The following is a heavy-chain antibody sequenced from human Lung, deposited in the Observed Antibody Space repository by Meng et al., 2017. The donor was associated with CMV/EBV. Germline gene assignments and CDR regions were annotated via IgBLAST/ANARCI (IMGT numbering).Heavy chain of an antibody. CDR1: GFTFSGSA. V-gene: IGHV3-73*01. CDR2: IRSKANSYAT. J-gene: IGHJ6*02. Sequence: GESLKISCAASGFTFSGSAMHWVRQASGKGLEWVGRIRSKANSYATAYAASVKGRFTISRDDSKNTAYLQMNSLKTEDTAVYYCTRHEREYYYGSSGTPYHYYYGRDGWGQGTXVTVSS. CDR3: TRHEREYYYGSSGTPYHYYYGRDG. D-gene: IGHD3-22*01.